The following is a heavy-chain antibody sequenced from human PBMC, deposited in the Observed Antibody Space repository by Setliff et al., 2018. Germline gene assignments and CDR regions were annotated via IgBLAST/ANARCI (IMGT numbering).Heavy chain of an antibody. V-gene: IGHV4-34*01. CDR2: INHSGST. J-gene: IGHJ3*01. CDR1: GGSFSGYY. Sequence: SETLSLTCAVYGGSFSGYYWSWIRQPPGKGLEWIGEINHSGSTYYNPSLGSRATISFDSSKIELSLKLASVTAADTAVYYCTSVLNSVSDAFDVWGQGTVVTVSS. CDR3: TSVLNSVSDAFDV. D-gene: IGHD1-26*01.